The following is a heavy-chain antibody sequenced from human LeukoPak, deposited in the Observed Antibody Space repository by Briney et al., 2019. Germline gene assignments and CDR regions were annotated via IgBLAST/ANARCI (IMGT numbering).Heavy chain of an antibody. CDR3: ARGRIFGVVPTYFYYSMDV. V-gene: IGHV1-69*06. D-gene: IGHD3-3*02. Sequence: SVKVSCKASEGTFSNSAISWVRQAPGQGLEWMGGIIPILGTSTYAQRFQGRVTITADKSTSTAYMQLSSLRSEDTAIYYCARGRIFGVVPTYFYYSMDVWGKGTTVTVSS. CDR1: EGTFSNSA. CDR2: IIPILGTS. J-gene: IGHJ6*03.